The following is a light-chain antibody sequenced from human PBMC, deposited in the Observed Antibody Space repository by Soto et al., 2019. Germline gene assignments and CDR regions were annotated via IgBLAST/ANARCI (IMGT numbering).Light chain of an antibody. Sequence: QSVLTQPASVSGSPAQSITISCTGTSSDVGSYNLVSWYQQHPGKAPKLMIYEVSKRPSGVSNRFSGSKSGNKASLTISGLQAEDKADYYCCSYAGSSTYVFGTGTKVTVL. CDR1: SSDVGSYNL. CDR2: EVS. J-gene: IGLJ1*01. CDR3: CSYAGSSTYV. V-gene: IGLV2-23*02.